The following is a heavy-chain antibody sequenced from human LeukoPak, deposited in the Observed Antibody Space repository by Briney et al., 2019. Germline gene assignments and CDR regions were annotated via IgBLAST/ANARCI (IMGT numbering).Heavy chain of an antibody. CDR3: ARGGHGSLPGGDY. CDR2: VNHSGST. J-gene: IGHJ4*02. V-gene: IGHV4-34*01. CDR1: GGSFSGYY. Sequence: SETLSLTCAVYGGSFSGYYWSWIRQPPGKGLEWIGEVNHSGSTNYNPSLKSRVTISVDTSKNQFSLKLSSVTAADTAVYYCARGGHGSLPGGDYWGQGTLVTVSS. D-gene: IGHD1-26*01.